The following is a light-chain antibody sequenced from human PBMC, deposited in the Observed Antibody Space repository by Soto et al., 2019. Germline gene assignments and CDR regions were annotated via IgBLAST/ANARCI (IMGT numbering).Light chain of an antibody. V-gene: IGKV1-5*01. CDR2: DAS. CDR1: QSISSW. Sequence: DIQMTQSPSTLSASVGDRVTITCRASQSISSWLAWYQQKPGKAPKLLIYDASSLESGVPSRFSGSGSGTEFTLTICSLLPDDFATYYCQQYNSYSGTFGQGTKV. CDR3: QQYNSYSGT. J-gene: IGKJ1*01.